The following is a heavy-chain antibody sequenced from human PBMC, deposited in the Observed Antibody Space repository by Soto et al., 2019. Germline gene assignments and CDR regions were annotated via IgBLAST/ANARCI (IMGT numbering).Heavy chain of an antibody. J-gene: IGHJ6*02. D-gene: IGHD6-13*01. CDR1: VDSISTYY. V-gene: IGHV4-4*07. CDR3: ARYSNNWFQTEGMDV. Sequence: SSGTLSLTCTVSVDSISTYYWSWIRQPAGKGLEWIGRIDTSGNTNYNPSLKSRVTMSVDTSKKQFSLKLTSVTAADTAVYYCARYSNNWFQTEGMDVWGQGTTVTVSS. CDR2: IDTSGNT.